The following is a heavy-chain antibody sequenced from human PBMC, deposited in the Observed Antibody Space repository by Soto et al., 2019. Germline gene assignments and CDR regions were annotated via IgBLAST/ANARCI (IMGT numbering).Heavy chain of an antibody. CDR2: IYTGGST. CDR1: GFTVSSDY. J-gene: IGHJ5*02. D-gene: IGHD4-17*01. V-gene: IGHV3-53*01. Sequence: EVQLVESGGGLIQPGGSLRLSCAASGFTVSSDYMSWVRQAPGKGLEWVSVIYTGGSTYYADSVKGRFTFSRDNSKNTLYIQMNSLRADDTAVYYCARAYGGNPALFDPWGQGTLVTVSS. CDR3: ARAYGGNPALFDP.